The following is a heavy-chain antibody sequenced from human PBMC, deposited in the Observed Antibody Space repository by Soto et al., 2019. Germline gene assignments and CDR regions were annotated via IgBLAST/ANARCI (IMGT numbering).Heavy chain of an antibody. CDR2: IIPILGIA. D-gene: IGHD6-19*01. V-gene: IGHV1-69*08. CDR1: GGTFSSYT. J-gene: IGHJ4*02. Sequence: QVQLVQSGAEVKKPGSSVKVSCKASGGTFSSYTISWVRQAPGQGLEWMGRIIPILGIANYAQKFQGRVTITADKSTSTAYMELSSLRSEDTAVYYCARDIAVAGNFVYWGQGTLVTVSS. CDR3: ARDIAVAGNFVY.